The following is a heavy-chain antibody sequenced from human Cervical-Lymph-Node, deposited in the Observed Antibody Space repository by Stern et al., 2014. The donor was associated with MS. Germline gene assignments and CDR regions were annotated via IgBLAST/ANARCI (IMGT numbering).Heavy chain of an antibody. CDR2: MSFVGGNK. CDR3: MGVGDAMHV. J-gene: IGHJ6*02. V-gene: IGHV3-30*03. CDR1: GFSLSNSG. Sequence: VQLVEAGGGVVQPGGSLTLSCAASGFSLSNSGMHWVRQAPGQGLEWVAVMSFVGGNKKYGDSVKGRFSISRDMANNTLFLQMNSLRPEDTAVYYCMGVGDAMHVWGQGTTVIVSS.